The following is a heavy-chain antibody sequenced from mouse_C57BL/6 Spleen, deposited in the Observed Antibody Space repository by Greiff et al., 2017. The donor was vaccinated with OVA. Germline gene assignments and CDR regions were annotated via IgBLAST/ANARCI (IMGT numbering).Heavy chain of an antibody. V-gene: IGHV1-50*01. Sequence: QVQLQQPGAELVKPGASVKLSCKASGYTFTSYWMQWVKQRPGHGLEWIGEIDPSDSYTNYNQKFKGKATLTVDTSSSTAYMQLSSLTSEDSAVYYCARTRLTFMDYWGQGTSVTVSS. J-gene: IGHJ4*01. CDR3: ARTRLTFMDY. CDR1: GYTFTSYW. CDR2: IDPSDSYT. D-gene: IGHD1-2*01.